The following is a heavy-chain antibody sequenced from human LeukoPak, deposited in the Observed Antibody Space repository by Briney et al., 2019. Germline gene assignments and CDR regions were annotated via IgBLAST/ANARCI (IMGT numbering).Heavy chain of an antibody. Sequence: PSETLSLTCTVSGGSISSSSYYWGWIRQHPGNGLEWIGSIYYSGSTYYNPSLKSRVTISVDTSKNQFSLKLSSVTAADTAVYYCAAGDDYYYYYMDVWGKGTTVTVSS. V-gene: IGHV4-39*01. J-gene: IGHJ6*03. CDR2: IYYSGST. D-gene: IGHD7-27*01. CDR3: AAGDDYYYYYMDV. CDR1: GGSISSSSYY.